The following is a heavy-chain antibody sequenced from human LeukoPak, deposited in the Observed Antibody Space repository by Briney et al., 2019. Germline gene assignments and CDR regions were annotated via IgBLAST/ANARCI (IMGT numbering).Heavy chain of an antibody. CDR1: GFTLSSYW. D-gene: IGHD2-21*02. CDR3: ARDGDANAFDI. J-gene: IGHJ3*02. V-gene: IGHV3-7*01. CDR2: IKQDGSEK. Sequence: GGSLRLSCAASGFTLSSYWMSWVRQAPGKGLEWVANIKQDGSEKYYVDSVKGRFTISRDNAKNSLYLQMNSLRAEDTAVYYCARDGDANAFDIWGQGTMVTVSS.